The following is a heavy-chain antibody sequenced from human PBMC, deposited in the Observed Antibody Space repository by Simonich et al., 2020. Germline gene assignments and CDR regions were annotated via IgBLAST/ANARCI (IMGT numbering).Heavy chain of an antibody. CDR1: GFTFSSYS. V-gene: IGHV3-21*01. J-gene: IGHJ4*02. CDR2: ISSSSSYI. CDR3: ARDTSYYGSGSYYFDY. Sequence: GGGLVKPGGSLRLSCAASGFTFSSYSMNWVRQAPGKGLEWVSSISSSSSYIYYADSVKGRFTISRDNAKNSLYLQRNSLRAEDTAVYYCARDTSYYGSGSYYFDYLGQGTMVTVSS. D-gene: IGHD3-10*01.